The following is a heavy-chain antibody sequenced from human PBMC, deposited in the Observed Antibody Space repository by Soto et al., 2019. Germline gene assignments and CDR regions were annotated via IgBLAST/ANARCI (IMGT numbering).Heavy chain of an antibody. D-gene: IGHD1-26*01. Sequence: QEQLVQSGAEVKKPGSSVKVSCKASGDTFGSYAITWVRQAPGQGLEWMGGIVPIAGTAYSAEKFQGRVMFSADDSTNTAYMELRSLRSEDTALYFCARDRRGIVGLGSWGQGTLVTVSS. V-gene: IGHV1-69*01. CDR3: ARDRRGIVGLGS. CDR1: GDTFGSYA. J-gene: IGHJ4*02. CDR2: IVPIAGTA.